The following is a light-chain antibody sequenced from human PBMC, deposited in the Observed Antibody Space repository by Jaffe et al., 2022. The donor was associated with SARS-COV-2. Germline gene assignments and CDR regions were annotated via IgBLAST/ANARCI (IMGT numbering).Light chain of an antibody. V-gene: IGKV4-1*01. J-gene: IGKJ4*01. CDR3: QQYYSSPPT. CDR2: WAS. CDR1: QSILYNSNNRNY. Sequence: DIVMTQSPDSLAVSLGDRVTVNCKSSQSILYNSNNRNYLSWYQQKAGQPPKLLIYWASTRESGVPDRFSGSGSGRDFTLTISSLQAEDVAVYYCQQYYSSPPTFGGGTKVEIK.